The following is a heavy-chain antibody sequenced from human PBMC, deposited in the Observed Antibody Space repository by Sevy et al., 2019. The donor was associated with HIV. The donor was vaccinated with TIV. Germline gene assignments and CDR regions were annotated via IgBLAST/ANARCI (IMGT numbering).Heavy chain of an antibody. CDR2: INYNGQI. CDR1: GGSITSLY. Sequence: SETLSLTCTVSGGSITSLYWNWIRQPPGKGLEWIANINYNGQINYNPSLKSRDTLSLDTSKNQFCLRLSSVTAADTAMYYCAGENAWGRGYSWGQGTLVTVSS. D-gene: IGHD1-26*01. CDR3: AGENAWGRGYS. V-gene: IGHV4-59*08. J-gene: IGHJ4*02.